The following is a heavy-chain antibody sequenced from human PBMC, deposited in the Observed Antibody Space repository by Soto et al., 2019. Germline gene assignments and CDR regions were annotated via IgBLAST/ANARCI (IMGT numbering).Heavy chain of an antibody. CDR1: GFIFSNCG. D-gene: IGHD5-18*01. CDR2: VSSAGSTK. CDR3: AKDLGYSYGGFFDY. Sequence: GGSLRLSCAASGFIFSNCGMHWVRQAPGKGLEWVAVVSSAGSTKYYADSVKGRFTISRDNSKNTVFLQMNSLRAEDTAVYYCAKDLGYSYGGFFDYWGQGTLVP. J-gene: IGHJ4*02. V-gene: IGHV3-30*18.